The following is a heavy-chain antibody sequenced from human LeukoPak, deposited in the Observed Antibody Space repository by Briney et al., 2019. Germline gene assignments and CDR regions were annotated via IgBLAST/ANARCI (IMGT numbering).Heavy chain of an antibody. CDR1: GYTFTSYY. J-gene: IGHJ4*02. Sequence: ASVKVSCKASGYTFTSYYMHWVWQAPGQGLEWMGIINPSDGSTTYAQKFQGRVTMTRDTSTSTVYMELSSLRSEDTALYYCARHQGAGEYPFDYWGQGTLVTVSS. CDR3: ARHQGAGEYPFDY. CDR2: INPSDGST. V-gene: IGHV1-46*01. D-gene: IGHD3-16*01.